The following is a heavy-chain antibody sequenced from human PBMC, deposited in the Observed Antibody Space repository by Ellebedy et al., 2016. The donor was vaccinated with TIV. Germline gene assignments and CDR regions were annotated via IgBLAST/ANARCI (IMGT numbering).Heavy chain of an antibody. Sequence: GESLKISCAASGFTFSSYAMSWVRQAPGKGLEWVSTIIGRGGSTYYAGSVKGRFTVSRDTSKNTLYLRVNSLRAEDTAVYYCAKDFIYGDYADFWGQGTLVTVSS. V-gene: IGHV3-23*01. CDR1: GFTFSSYA. CDR3: AKDFIYGDYADF. J-gene: IGHJ4*02. D-gene: IGHD4-17*01. CDR2: IIGRGGST.